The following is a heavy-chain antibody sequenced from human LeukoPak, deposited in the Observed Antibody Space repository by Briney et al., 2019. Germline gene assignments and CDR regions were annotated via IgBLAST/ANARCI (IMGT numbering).Heavy chain of an antibody. J-gene: IGHJ4*02. CDR2: ISYDGSNK. CDR1: GFTFSSYA. V-gene: IGHV3-30*04. CDR3: ASASPPWIQLWAFGY. Sequence: QPGGSLRLSCAASGFTFSSYAMHWVRQAPGKGLEWVAVISYDGSNKYYADSVKGRFTISRDNSENTLYLQMNSLRAEDTAVYYCASASPPWIQLWAFGYWGQGTLVTVSS. D-gene: IGHD5-18*01.